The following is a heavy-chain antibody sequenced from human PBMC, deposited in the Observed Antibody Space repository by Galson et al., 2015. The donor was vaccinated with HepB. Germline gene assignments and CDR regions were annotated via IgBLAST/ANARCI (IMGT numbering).Heavy chain of an antibody. J-gene: IGHJ6*02. V-gene: IGHV4-30-4*08. CDR1: GGSISSSSYY. Sequence: TLSLTCTVSGGSISSSSYYWGWIRQPPGKGLEWIGYIYYSGSTYYNPSLKSRVTISVDTSKNQFSLKLSSVTAADTAVYYCAREIVVVPAAIWDYYGMDVWGQGTTVTVSS. CDR3: AREIVVVPAAIWDYYGMDV. CDR2: IYYSGST. D-gene: IGHD2-2*01.